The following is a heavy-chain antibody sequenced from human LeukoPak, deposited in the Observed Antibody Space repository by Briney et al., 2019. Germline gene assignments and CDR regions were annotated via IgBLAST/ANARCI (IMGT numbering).Heavy chain of an antibody. CDR1: GGSISSSSYY. CDR3: ARRAQKSYYDSSGYQEEIDY. V-gene: IGHV4-39*01. D-gene: IGHD3-22*01. J-gene: IGHJ4*02. CDR2: IFYSGRT. Sequence: SETLSLTCTVSGGSISSSSYYWGWIRQPPGKGLGCIGSIFYSGRTYYNPSLKSRVTISVDTSKNQFSLKLSSVTAADTAVYYCARRAQKSYYDSSGYQEEIDYWGQGTLVTVSS.